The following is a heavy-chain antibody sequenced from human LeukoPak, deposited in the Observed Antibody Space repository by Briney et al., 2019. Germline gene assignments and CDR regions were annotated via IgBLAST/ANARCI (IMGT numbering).Heavy chain of an antibody. V-gene: IGHV3-7*01. Sequence: GGSLRLSCAASGFTFSDYYMSWIRRAPGKGLEWVANIKEDGSEKYYVNSVKGRFTISRDNAKNSLYLQMNSLRAEDTAVYYCARGGGSGSYYKRELHYWGQGTLVTVSS. J-gene: IGHJ4*02. CDR2: IKEDGSEK. CDR3: ARGGGSGSYYKRELHY. CDR1: GFTFSDYY. D-gene: IGHD3-10*01.